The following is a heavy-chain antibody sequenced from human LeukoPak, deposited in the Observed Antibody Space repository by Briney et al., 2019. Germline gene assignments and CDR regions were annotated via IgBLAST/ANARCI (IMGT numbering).Heavy chain of an antibody. Sequence: PGGSLTLSCAASGFTFSSSAMKWVRLAPGKGREWVSFISSSSNYMSYADSVKGRLTITRDNAKNSLYLQMNSLRAEDTAVYYCARPLDSSNNYFDYWGQGTLVTVSA. CDR1: GFTFSSSA. CDR2: ISSSSNYM. CDR3: ARPLDSSNNYFDY. V-gene: IGHV3-21*01. D-gene: IGHD6-13*01. J-gene: IGHJ4*02.